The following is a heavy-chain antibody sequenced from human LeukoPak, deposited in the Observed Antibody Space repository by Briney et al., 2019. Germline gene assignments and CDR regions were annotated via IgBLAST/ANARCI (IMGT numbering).Heavy chain of an antibody. CDR2: IYYSGST. Sequence: SETLSLTCTVSGGSISSYYWSWIRQPPGKGLEWIGYIYYSGSTNYNPSLKSRVTISVDGSKNQFSLRLSSVTAADTAVYYCARGYCSSTSCFPYNWFDPWGQGTLVTVSS. CDR3: ARGYCSSTSCFPYNWFDP. D-gene: IGHD2-2*01. J-gene: IGHJ5*02. V-gene: IGHV4-59*12. CDR1: GGSISSYY.